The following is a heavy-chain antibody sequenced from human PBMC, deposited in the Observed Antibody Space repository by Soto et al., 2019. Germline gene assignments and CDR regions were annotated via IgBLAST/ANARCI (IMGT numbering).Heavy chain of an antibody. CDR2: ISGSGGST. V-gene: IGHV3-23*01. Sequence: EVQLLESGGGLVQPGGSLRLSCAASGFTFSSYAMSWVRQAPGKGLEWVSAISGSGGSTYYADSVKGRFTISRDNSKNTLYLQMNSLRAEDTAVYYCARGVVVVPAANDYWGQGTLVTVSS. CDR3: ARGVVVVPAANDY. D-gene: IGHD2-2*01. J-gene: IGHJ4*02. CDR1: GFTFSSYA.